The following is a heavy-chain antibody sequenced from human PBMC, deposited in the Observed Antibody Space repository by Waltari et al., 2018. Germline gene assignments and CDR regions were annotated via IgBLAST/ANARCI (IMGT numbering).Heavy chain of an antibody. J-gene: IGHJ3*02. CDR1: GYSHRSCYY. D-gene: IGHD4-17*01. CDR3: ARQVYGETDAFDI. V-gene: IGHV4-38-2*01. CDR2: IYHSGST. Sequence: QVQLQESGPGLVTPSETLSLTCAVSGYSHRSCYYWGWLRQPPGKGLEWIGSIYHSGSTYYNPSLKSRVTISVDTSKNQFSLKLSSVTAADTAVYYCARQVYGETDAFDIWGQGTMVTVSS.